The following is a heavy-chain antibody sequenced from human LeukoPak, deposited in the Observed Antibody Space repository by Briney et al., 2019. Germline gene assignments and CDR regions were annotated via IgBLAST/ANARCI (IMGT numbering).Heavy chain of an antibody. V-gene: IGHV1-8*01. J-gene: IGHJ4*02. CDR1: GYTFTSYD. Sequence: GASVKVSCKASGYTFTSYDINWVRQATGQGLEWMGWMNPNSGNTGYAQKFQGRVTMTRNTSISTAYMELSSLRAEDTAVYYCARNFHRRLYDSSGYYPYWGQGTLVTVSS. CDR3: ARNFHRRLYDSSGYYPY. CDR2: MNPNSGNT. D-gene: IGHD3-22*01.